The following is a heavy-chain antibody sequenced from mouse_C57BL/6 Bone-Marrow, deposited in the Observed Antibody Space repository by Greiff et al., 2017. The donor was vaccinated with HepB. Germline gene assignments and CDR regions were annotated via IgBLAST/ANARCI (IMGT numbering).Heavy chain of an antibody. J-gene: IGHJ1*03. V-gene: IGHV1-82*01. CDR2: IYPGDGDT. CDR1: GYAFSSSW. D-gene: IGHD1-1*01. Sequence: VQLQQSGPELVKPGASVKISCKASGYAFSSSWMNWVKQRPGKGLEWIGRIYPGDGDTNYNGKFKGKATLTADKSSSTAYMQLSSLTSEDSAVYFCARSPPYYYGSSYWYFDVWGTGTTVTVSS. CDR3: ARSPPYYYGSSYWYFDV.